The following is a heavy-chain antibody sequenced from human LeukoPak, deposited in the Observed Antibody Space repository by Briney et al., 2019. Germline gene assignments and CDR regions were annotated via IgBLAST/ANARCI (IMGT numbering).Heavy chain of an antibody. CDR1: GFTFSSYG. J-gene: IGHJ6*03. Sequence: PGGSLRLSCAASGFTFSSYGMHWVRQAPGKGLAWVAFIRHDGSNEYYADSVKGRFTISRDNSKNTLYLQMNSLRAEDTAVYYCAKDSCSGGSCYYMDVWGKGTTVTVSS. CDR2: IRHDGSNE. V-gene: IGHV3-30*02. D-gene: IGHD2-15*01. CDR3: AKDSCSGGSCYYMDV.